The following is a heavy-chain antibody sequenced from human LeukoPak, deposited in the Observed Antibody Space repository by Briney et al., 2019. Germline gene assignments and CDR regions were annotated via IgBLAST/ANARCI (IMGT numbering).Heavy chain of an antibody. Sequence: GGSLRLSCAASGFTFRGYSMNWVRQAPGKGLEWVSSISSSSYIYYADSVKGRFTISRDNAKNSLYLQMNSLRAEDTAVYYCARDTYRGDSSMDVWGKGTTVTVSS. D-gene: IGHD3-10*01. V-gene: IGHV3-21*01. CDR1: GFTFRGYS. CDR3: ARDTYRGDSSMDV. CDR2: ISSSSYI. J-gene: IGHJ6*03.